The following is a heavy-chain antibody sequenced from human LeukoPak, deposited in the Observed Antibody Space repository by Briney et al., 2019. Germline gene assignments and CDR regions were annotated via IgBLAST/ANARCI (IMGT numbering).Heavy chain of an antibody. J-gene: IGHJ3*02. V-gene: IGHV3-33*01. D-gene: IGHD3-9*01. CDR2: IWYDGSNK. CDR1: GFTFSSYG. CDR3: ARGTGYDILSDDAFDI. Sequence: GGSLRLSCAASGFTFSSYGMHWVRQAPGKGLEWVAVIWYDGSNKYYADSVKGRFTISRDNSKNTLYLQMNSLRAEDTAVYYCARGTGYDILSDDAFDIWGQGTMVTVSS.